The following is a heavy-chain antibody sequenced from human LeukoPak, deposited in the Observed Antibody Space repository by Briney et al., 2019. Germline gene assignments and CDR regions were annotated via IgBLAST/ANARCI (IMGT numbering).Heavy chain of an antibody. Sequence: GGSLRLSCAASGFAFTNYAMTWVRQAPGKGLDWVSSISVSGGNTYYADSVKGRFTISRDISKNTLSLQMNSLRADDTAVYYCAKDRGQQLVPYVWYYFDYWGQGTLVTVSS. V-gene: IGHV3-23*01. CDR3: AKDRGQQLVPYVWYYFDY. CDR2: ISVSGGNT. D-gene: IGHD6-13*01. CDR1: GFAFTNYA. J-gene: IGHJ4*02.